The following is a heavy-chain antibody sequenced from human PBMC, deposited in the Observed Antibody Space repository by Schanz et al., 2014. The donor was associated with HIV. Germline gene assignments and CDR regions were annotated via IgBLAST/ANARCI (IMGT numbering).Heavy chain of an antibody. CDR2: ISYTGTYM. CDR3: VRLMSSDYDFYHYGMDV. CDR1: GFTFSNYA. V-gene: IGHV3-21*01. J-gene: IGHJ6*02. D-gene: IGHD4-17*01. Sequence: EVQLLESGGGLVQPGGSLRLSCAASGFTFSNYAMSWVRQAPGKGLEWVSSISYTGTYMYYADSVKGRFTISRDNAKNSLYLQMNSLRAEDTAVYYCVRLMSSDYDFYHYGMDVWGQGTTVIVSS.